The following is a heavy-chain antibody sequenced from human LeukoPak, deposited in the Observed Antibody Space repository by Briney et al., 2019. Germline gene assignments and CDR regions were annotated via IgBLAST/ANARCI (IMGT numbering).Heavy chain of an antibody. CDR1: GYTFTSYD. CDR3: ARGYYDSSGYAFDI. Sequence: GASVKVSCKASGYTFTSYDINWVRQATGQGLEWMGWMNPNSGNTGYAQKFQGRVTMTRNASISTAYMELSSLRAEDTAVYYCARGYYDSSGYAFDIWGQGTMVTVSS. D-gene: IGHD3-22*01. V-gene: IGHV1-8*01. J-gene: IGHJ3*02. CDR2: MNPNSGNT.